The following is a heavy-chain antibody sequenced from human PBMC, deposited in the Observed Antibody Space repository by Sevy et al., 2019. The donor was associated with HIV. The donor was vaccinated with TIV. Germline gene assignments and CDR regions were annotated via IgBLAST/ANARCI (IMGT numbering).Heavy chain of an antibody. J-gene: IGHJ6*03. Sequence: SETLSLTCTVSGGSISSSSYYWGWIRQPPGKGLEWIGSIYYSGSTYYNPSLKSRVTISVDTSKNQFSLKLSSVTAADTAVYYCARHGFGTGYSSSWVNYYYYYMDVWGKGTTVTVSS. D-gene: IGHD6-13*01. V-gene: IGHV4-39*01. CDR2: IYYSGST. CDR3: ARHGFGTGYSSSWVNYYYYYMDV. CDR1: GGSISSSSYY.